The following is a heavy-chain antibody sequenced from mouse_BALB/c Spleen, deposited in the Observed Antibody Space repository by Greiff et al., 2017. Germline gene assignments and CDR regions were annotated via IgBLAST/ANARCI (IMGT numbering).Heavy chain of an antibody. CDR1: GYTFTDYN. CDR3: AIMITDFFAY. CDR2: IYPYNGGT. J-gene: IGHJ3*01. V-gene: IGHV1S29*02. Sequence: EVKLMESGPELVKPGASVKISCKASGYTFTDYNMHWVKQSHGKSLEWIGYIYPYNGGTGYNQKFKSKATLTVDNSSSTAYMELRSLTSEDSAVYYCAIMITDFFAYWGQGTLVTVSA. D-gene: IGHD2-4*01.